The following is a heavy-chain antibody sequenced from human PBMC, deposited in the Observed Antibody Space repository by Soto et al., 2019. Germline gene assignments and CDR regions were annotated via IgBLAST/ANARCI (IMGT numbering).Heavy chain of an antibody. V-gene: IGHV4-39*01. Sequence: QLQLQESGPGLVKPSETLSLTCTVSGGSISSSSYYWGWIRQPPGKGLEWIGSIYYSGSTYYNPSSKIRVTISVDTSKNQFSLKLSSVTAADTAVYYCARHSSVVVPAGYWGQGTLVTVSS. CDR3: ARHSSVVVPAGY. D-gene: IGHD2-2*01. CDR1: GGSISSSSYY. J-gene: IGHJ4*02. CDR2: IYYSGST.